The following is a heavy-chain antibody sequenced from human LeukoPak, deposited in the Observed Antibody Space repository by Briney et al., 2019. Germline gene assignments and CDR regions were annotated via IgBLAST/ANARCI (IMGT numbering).Heavy chain of an antibody. CDR1: GFTFSSYA. V-gene: IGHV3-30*18. CDR2: ISYDGSNT. CDR3: AKRGESYYMDV. D-gene: IGHD3-16*01. Sequence: PGGSLRLSCAASGFTFSSYAMHWVRQAPGKGLEWVALISYDGSNTYYADSVRGRFTIPRDNSKNTLYLQMNSPRAEDTGVYYCAKRGESYYMDVWGKGTSVTVSS. J-gene: IGHJ6*03.